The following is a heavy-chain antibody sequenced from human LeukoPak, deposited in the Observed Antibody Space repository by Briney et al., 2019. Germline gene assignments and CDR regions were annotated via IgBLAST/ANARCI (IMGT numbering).Heavy chain of an antibody. Sequence: GGSLRLSCAASGFTFRDFGMHWVRQAPGKGLEWVAFIRNDGSKDYYPDSVKGRFTISRDNSRTTLYLQMHSLRIEDTAVYYCVKGGRSSHNWFDPWGQGILVTVSS. CDR2: IRNDGSKD. CDR3: VKGGRSSHNWFDP. V-gene: IGHV3-30*02. CDR1: GFTFRDFG. D-gene: IGHD6-13*01. J-gene: IGHJ5*02.